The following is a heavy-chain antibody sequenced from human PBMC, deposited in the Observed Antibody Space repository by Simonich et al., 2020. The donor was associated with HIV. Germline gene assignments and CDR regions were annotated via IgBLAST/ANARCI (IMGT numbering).Heavy chain of an antibody. CDR1: GYRFTGYY. Sequence: QVQLVQSGAEVKKPGASVKVSCKASGYRFTGYYIHWVRQAPGQGLEWMGRVNPNSGGTDYTQKFQGRVTMTRDKSITTAYMELSRLRSDDTAFYYCATHGPGSYSSALDIWGQGTMVTVSS. V-gene: IGHV1-2*06. CDR3: ATHGPGSYSSALDI. D-gene: IGHD1-26*01. J-gene: IGHJ3*02. CDR2: VNPNSGGT.